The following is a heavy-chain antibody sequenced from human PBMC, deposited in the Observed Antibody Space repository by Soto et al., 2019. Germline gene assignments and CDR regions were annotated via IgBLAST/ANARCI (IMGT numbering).Heavy chain of an antibody. D-gene: IGHD6-19*01. Sequence: ASVKVSCKASGYTFTSYDINWVRQATGQGLEWMGWMNPNSGNTGYAQKFQGRVTMTRNTSISTAYMELSSLRSEDTAVYYCARAYGYSSGGHSSYYFDYWGQVTLGTVSS. V-gene: IGHV1-8*01. CDR1: GYTFTSYD. J-gene: IGHJ4*02. CDR2: MNPNSGNT. CDR3: ARAYGYSSGGHSSYYFDY.